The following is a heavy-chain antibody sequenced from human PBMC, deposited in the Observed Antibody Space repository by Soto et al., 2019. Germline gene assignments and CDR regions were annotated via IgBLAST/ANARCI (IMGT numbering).Heavy chain of an antibody. J-gene: IGHJ6*02. D-gene: IGHD6-25*01. Sequence: EVQLLESGGGLVQPGGSLRLSCAASGFTFSNYAMSWVRQAPGKGLEWVSAISGSGGSTYYADSVRGRFTISRDNSKNRLYLQMNSRRAEDTAVYYCAKEMYSSGAYYFYVGMDVWGQATTVTVSS. CDR3: AKEMYSSGAYYFYVGMDV. CDR2: ISGSGGST. V-gene: IGHV3-23*01. CDR1: GFTFSNYA.